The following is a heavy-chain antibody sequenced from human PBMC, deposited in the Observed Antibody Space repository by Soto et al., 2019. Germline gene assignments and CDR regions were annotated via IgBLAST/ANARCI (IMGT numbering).Heavy chain of an antibody. J-gene: IGHJ6*02. D-gene: IGHD1-7*01. CDR2: IYPGDSDT. CDR1: GYSFTSYW. V-gene: IGHV5-51*01. Sequence: PGESLKISCKGSGYSFTSYWIGWVRQMPGKGLEWMGIIYPGDSDTRYSPSFQGQVTISADKSISTAYLQWSSLKASDTAMYYCARHVTGTTFSSYYYGMDVWGQGTTVTVSS. CDR3: ARHVTGTTFSSYYYGMDV.